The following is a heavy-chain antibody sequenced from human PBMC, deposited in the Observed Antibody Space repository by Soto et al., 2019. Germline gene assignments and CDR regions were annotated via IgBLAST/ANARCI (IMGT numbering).Heavy chain of an antibody. CDR1: GGPISSGAYY. Sequence: QVQLQESGPGLVKPSQTLSLTCSVSGGPISSGAYYWSWIRQHPGMGLEYIGDIHYSGSTFYNPSLKSRVSMSVDTSKNQFSLTLSSVTAADTAVYYCAREDNWFDPWGQGTLVTVSS. V-gene: IGHV4-31*03. CDR2: IHYSGST. CDR3: AREDNWFDP. J-gene: IGHJ5*02.